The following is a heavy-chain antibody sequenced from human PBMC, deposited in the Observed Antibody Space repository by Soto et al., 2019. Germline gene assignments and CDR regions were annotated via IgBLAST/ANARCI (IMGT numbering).Heavy chain of an antibody. D-gene: IGHD3-16*01. CDR1: GFTFSSYS. CDR2: ISSSSSYI. Sequence: EVQLVESGGGLVKPGGSLRLSCVVSGFTFSSYSMNWVRQTPGKGLERVSSISSSSSYIYYADAVMGRFTISRDNAKNALSLQMDSLGAGGTAAYYWARYRSAGLNHYYYMEVWGKGTLVTVSS. V-gene: IGHV3-21*01. J-gene: IGHJ6*03. CDR3: ARYRSAGLNHYYYMEV.